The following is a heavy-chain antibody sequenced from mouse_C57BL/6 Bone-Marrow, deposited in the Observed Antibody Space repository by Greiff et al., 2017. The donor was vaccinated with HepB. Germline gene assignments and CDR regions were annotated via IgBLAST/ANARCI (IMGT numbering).Heavy chain of an antibody. CDR3: AYIYTWFAY. J-gene: IGHJ3*01. V-gene: IGHV3-6*01. CDR1: GYSITSGYY. D-gene: IGHD1-3*01. Sequence: VQLQQSGPGLVKPSQSLSLTCSVTGYSITSGYYWNWIRQFPGNKLEWMGYISYDGSNNYNPSLKNRISITRDTSKNQFFLKLNSVTTEDTATYYCAYIYTWFAYWGQGTLVTVSA. CDR2: ISYDGSN.